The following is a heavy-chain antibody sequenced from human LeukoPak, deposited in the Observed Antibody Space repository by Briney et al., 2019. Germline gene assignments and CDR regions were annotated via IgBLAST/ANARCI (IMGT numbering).Heavy chain of an antibody. CDR2: LTTGGGTT. J-gene: IGHJ4*02. CDR3: AKLQRNSNTWFDC. V-gene: IGHV3-53*01. D-gene: IGHD6-13*01. CDR1: GFTVGSSY. Sequence: GGSLRLSCAASGFTVGSSYMGWVRQAPGKGLEWVSGLTTGGGTTYYADSVKGRFTISRDNSKNTLYLQMNSLRAEDTAVYYCAKLQRNSNTWFDCWGQGTLVTVSS.